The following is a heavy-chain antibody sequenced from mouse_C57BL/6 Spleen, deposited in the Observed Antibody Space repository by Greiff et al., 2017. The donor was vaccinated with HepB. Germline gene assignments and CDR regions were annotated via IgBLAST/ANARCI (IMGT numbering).Heavy chain of an antibody. V-gene: IGHV14-4*01. J-gene: IGHJ3*01. CDR3: TTVGGFAY. CDR1: GFNIKDDY. CDR2: IDPENGDT. Sequence: EVKLQESGAELVRPGASVKLSCTASGFNIKDDYMHWVKQRPEQGLEWIGWIDPENGDTEYASKFQGKATITADTSSNTAYLQLSSLTSEDTAVYYCTTVGGFAYWGQGTLVTVSA.